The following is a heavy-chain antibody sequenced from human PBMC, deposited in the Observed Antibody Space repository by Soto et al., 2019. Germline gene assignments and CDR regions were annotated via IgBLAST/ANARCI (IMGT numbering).Heavy chain of an antibody. CDR2: IWYDGSNK. Sequence: QVQLVESGGGVVQPGGSLRLSCTTSGFTFNTYGMHWVRQAPGKGLEWVAIIWYDGSNKYYADSVKGRLNISRDNSRNTLYLQMNSLRAEDTALYYCARADCTGAYCYSWPFNYGVDVWGQGTTVTVSS. CDR3: ARADCTGAYCYSWPFNYGVDV. V-gene: IGHV3-33*08. D-gene: IGHD2-15*01. CDR1: GFTFNTYG. J-gene: IGHJ6*02.